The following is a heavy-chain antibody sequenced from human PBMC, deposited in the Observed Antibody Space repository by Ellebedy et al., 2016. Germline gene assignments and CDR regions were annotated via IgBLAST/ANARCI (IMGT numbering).Heavy chain of an antibody. CDR3: AKDWSITMVRGALDY. J-gene: IGHJ4*02. CDR1: GFTFSSYA. Sequence: GGSLRLXCAAPGFTFSSYAMSWVRQAPGKGLEWVSAISGSGGSTYYADSVKGRFTISRDNSKNTLYLQMNSLRAEDTAVYYCAKDWSITMVRGALDYWGQGTLVTVSS. D-gene: IGHD3-10*01. CDR2: ISGSGGST. V-gene: IGHV3-23*01.